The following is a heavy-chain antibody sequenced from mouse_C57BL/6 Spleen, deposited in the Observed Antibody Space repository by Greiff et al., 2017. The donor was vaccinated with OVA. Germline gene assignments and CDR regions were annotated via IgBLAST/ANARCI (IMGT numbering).Heavy chain of an antibody. CDR2: IDPSDSYT. D-gene: IGHD2-4*01. J-gene: IGHJ3*01. CDR1: GYTFTSYW. V-gene: IGHV1-50*01. CDR3: ARRGLSWFAY. Sequence: QVQLQQSGAELVKPGASVKLSCKASGYTFTSYWMQWVKQRPGQGLEWIGEIDPSDSYTNYNQKFKGKATLTVDTSSSTAYLQLSSLTSEDSAVYYCARRGLSWFAYWGKGTLVTVSA.